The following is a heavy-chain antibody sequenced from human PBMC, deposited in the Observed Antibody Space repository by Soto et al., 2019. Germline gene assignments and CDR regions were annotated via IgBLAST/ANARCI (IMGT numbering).Heavy chain of an antibody. J-gene: IGHJ4*02. V-gene: IGHV3-30*18. CDR2: ISYDGSNK. CDR3: AKTEDTAMDLDY. D-gene: IGHD5-18*01. CDR1: GFTFSSYG. Sequence: GGSLRLSCAASGFTFSSYGMHWVRQAPGKGLEWVAVISYDGSNKYYADSVKGRFTISRDNSKNTLYLQMNSLRAEDTAVYYCAKTEDTAMDLDYWGQGTLVTVSS.